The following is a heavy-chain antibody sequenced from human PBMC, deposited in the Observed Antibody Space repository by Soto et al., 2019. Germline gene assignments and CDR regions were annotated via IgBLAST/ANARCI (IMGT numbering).Heavy chain of an antibody. V-gene: IGHV4-34*01. J-gene: IGHJ4*02. Sequence: QVQLQQWGAGLLKPSETLSLTCAVYGGSFSGYYWSWIRQPPGKGLEWIGEINHSGSTNYNPSLKSRVTISVDTSKTQFSLKLSSVTAADTAVYYCATRGYSYGPADYWGQGTLVTVSS. CDR2: INHSGST. D-gene: IGHD5-18*01. CDR3: ATRGYSYGPADY. CDR1: GGSFSGYY.